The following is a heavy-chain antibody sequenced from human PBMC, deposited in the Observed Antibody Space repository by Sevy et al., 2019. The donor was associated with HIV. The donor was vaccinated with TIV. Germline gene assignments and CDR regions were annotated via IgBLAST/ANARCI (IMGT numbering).Heavy chain of an antibody. CDR1: GIIFTTSG. J-gene: IGHJ6*02. CDR2: KSYHGRKK. CDR3: AKDFTGYNGMDV. D-gene: IGHD3-9*01. V-gene: IGHV3-30*18. Sequence: GGSLRLSCVVSGIIFTTSGMHWVRQAPGKGLEWVAVKSYHGRKKFYADSVKGRSTISRDSSKNILYLQMNSLGAEDTAVYYCAKDFTGYNGMDVWGQGTMVTVSS.